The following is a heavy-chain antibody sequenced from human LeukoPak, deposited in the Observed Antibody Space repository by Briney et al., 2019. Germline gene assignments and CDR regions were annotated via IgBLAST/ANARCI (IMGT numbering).Heavy chain of an antibody. V-gene: IGHV4-59*01. CDR1: GDSISSYH. D-gene: IGHD3-3*01. CDR2: ICDQASA. CDR3: TRSLGVVIHGGMDV. Sequence: SETLSLTCTVSGDSISSYHWSWIRQPPGKGLEWIGHICDQASANYNPSPKSRVTISLDTSKNQFSLKLSSVTAADTAVYYCTRSLGVVIHGGMDVWGQGTTVTVSS. J-gene: IGHJ6*02.